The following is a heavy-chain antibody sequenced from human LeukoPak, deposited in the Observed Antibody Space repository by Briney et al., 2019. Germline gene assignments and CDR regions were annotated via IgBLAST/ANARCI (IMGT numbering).Heavy chain of an antibody. CDR1: GFTVSSNY. J-gene: IGHJ4*02. D-gene: IGHD2-15*01. CDR2: IYSGGST. V-gene: IGHV3-53*01. Sequence: GGSLRLSCAASGFTVSSNYMSWVRQAPGKGLEWVSVIYSGGSTYYADSVKGRFTISRDNSKNTLYLQMNSLRAEDTAVYYCARDRGGWTLFDYWGQGTLVTVSS. CDR3: ARDRGGWTLFDY.